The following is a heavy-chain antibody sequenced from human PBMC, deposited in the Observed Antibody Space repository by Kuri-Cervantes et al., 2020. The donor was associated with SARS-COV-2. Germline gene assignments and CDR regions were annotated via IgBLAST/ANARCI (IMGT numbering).Heavy chain of an antibody. J-gene: IGHJ4*02. CDR3: AKGDSSGWYIFDY. Sequence: GGSLRLSCEGSGFLFNKYAMSWVRQAPGKGLEWVASLSYNSGSTYYAVPVKGRFTISRDNSENTLYLQMNSLRAEDTAVYYCAKGDSSGWYIFDYWGQGTLVTVSS. D-gene: IGHD6-19*01. CDR2: LSYNSGST. V-gene: IGHV3-23*01. CDR1: GFLFNKYA.